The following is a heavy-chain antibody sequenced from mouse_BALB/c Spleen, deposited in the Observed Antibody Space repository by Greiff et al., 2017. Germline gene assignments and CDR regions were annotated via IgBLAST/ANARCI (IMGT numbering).Heavy chain of an antibody. CDR2: ISTYYGDA. V-gene: IGHV1S137*01. Sequence: QVQLQQSGAELVRPGVSVKISCKGSGYTFTDYAMHWVKQSHAKSLEWIGVISTYYGDASYNQKFKGKATMTVDKSSSTAYMELARLTSEDSAIYYCARRDYGNYIYAMGYWGQRTSVTVSS. CDR1: GYTFTDYA. CDR3: ARRDYGNYIYAMGY. J-gene: IGHJ4*01. D-gene: IGHD2-1*01.